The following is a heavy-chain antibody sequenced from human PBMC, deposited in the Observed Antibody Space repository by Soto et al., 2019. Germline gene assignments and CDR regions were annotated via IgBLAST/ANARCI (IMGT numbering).Heavy chain of an antibody. CDR2: ISPYEGNS. V-gene: IGHV1-18*01. J-gene: IGHJ6*02. CDR1: DYTFTNYG. Sequence: RASVKVSCKASDYTFTNYGLSWVRQAPGQGLEWMGWISPYEGNSNSSQKFQGRLIMTRDTSTSTAYMELRNLRSDDTAVYYCARVDILPRVSLHYHMDVWGRGSTVTVSS. CDR3: ARVDILPRVSLHYHMDV. D-gene: IGHD5-12*01.